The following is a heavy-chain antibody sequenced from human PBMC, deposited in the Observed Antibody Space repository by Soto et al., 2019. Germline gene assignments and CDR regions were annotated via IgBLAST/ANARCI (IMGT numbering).Heavy chain of an antibody. CDR3: ARVSGIVVVPAAISFDP. Sequence: AESLKISCKGSGYSFTSYWIGWVRQMPGKGLEWMGIIYPGDSDTRYSPSFQGQVTISADKSISTAYLQWSSLKASDTAMYYRARVSGIVVVPAAISFDPWGQGTLVTVSS. D-gene: IGHD2-2*01. CDR2: IYPGDSDT. J-gene: IGHJ5*02. V-gene: IGHV5-51*01. CDR1: GYSFTSYW.